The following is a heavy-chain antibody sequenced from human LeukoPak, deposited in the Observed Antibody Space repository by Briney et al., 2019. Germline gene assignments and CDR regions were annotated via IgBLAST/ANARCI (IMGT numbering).Heavy chain of an antibody. CDR1: AFTFSSFW. CDR2: IKEDGSEK. CDR3: ARWAESNDY. V-gene: IGHV3-7*05. J-gene: IGHJ4*02. Sequence: GGSLRLSCAASAFTFSSFWMTWVRQAPGKGLEWVANIKEDGSEKYYVDSVKGRFTISRDNAKNSLYLQMNRLRAEDTAVYYCARWAESNDYWGQGTLVTVSS.